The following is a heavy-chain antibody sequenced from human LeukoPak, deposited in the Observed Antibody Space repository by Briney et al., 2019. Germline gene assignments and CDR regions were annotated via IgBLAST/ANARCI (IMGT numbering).Heavy chain of an antibody. V-gene: IGHV3-66*01. Sequence: PGESLRLSCAASGXTVSSNYMSWVRQAPGKGLEWVSLVYTGGKSYYADSVKGRFTLSRDNSKNTVYLQMTSLRVEDTAMYYCATISDLLYYFDSWGQGTLVTVSS. CDR3: ATISDLLYYFDS. CDR2: VYTGGKS. CDR1: GXTVSSNY. J-gene: IGHJ4*02.